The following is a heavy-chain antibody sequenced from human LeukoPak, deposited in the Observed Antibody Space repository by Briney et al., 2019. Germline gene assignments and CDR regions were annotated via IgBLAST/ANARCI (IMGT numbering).Heavy chain of an antibody. J-gene: IGHJ3*02. V-gene: IGHV3-53*01. Sequence: SGGSLRLSCAASGFTVSGNYMTWVRQAPGKGLELVSLIYSGGSTYYADSVKGRFTISRDNSKNTLYLQMNSLRAEDTAVYYCARVASAVLGVTHDAFDIWGQGTMVTVSS. D-gene: IGHD3-3*01. CDR2: IYSGGST. CDR1: GFTVSGNY. CDR3: ARVASAVLGVTHDAFDI.